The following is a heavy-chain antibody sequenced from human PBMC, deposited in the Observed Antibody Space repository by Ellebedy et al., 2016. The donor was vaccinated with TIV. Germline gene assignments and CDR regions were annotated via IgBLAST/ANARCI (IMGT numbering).Heavy chain of an antibody. V-gene: IGHV1-18*01. D-gene: IGHD5-24*01. CDR3: ARVSTIRYYYYYIDV. J-gene: IGHJ6*03. Sequence: ASVKVSXXASGYTFTSYGISWFRQAPGQGLEWMGWISAYNGNTNYAQKLQGRVTMTTDTSTSTSYMVLRSLRSDDTAVYYCARVSTIRYYYYYIDVWGKGTTVTVSS. CDR2: ISAYNGNT. CDR1: GYTFTSYG.